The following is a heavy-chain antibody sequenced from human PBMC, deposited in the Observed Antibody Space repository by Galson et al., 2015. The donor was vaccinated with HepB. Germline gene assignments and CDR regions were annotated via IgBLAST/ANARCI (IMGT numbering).Heavy chain of an antibody. Sequence: SLRLSCAASGFTFSSYAMSWVRQAPGKGLEWVSAISGSGGSTYYADSVKGRFTISRDNSKNTLYLQMNSLRAEDTAVYYCANFKVTIFEVGSRSDAFDIWGQGTMVTVSS. CDR2: ISGSGGST. CDR1: GFTFSSYA. CDR3: ANFKVTIFEVGSRSDAFDI. J-gene: IGHJ3*02. D-gene: IGHD3-3*01. V-gene: IGHV3-23*01.